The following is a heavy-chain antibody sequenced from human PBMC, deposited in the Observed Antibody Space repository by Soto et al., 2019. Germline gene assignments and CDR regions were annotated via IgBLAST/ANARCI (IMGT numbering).Heavy chain of an antibody. CDR2: INPATGAA. V-gene: IGHV1-2*02. CDR3: ARGGGVGVAGSAAFDM. D-gene: IGHD3-3*01. CDR1: GYPVTAYY. J-gene: IGHJ3*02. Sequence: QLHLVQSGAVVKKPGASVTVSCSASGYPVTAYYMHWVRQAPGRGLEWMGGINPATGAAKYTQTFKGRVTMTRDTPTGTVFMELGGLTSGETAVFYCARGGGVGVAGSAAFDMWGQGTLVTVSS.